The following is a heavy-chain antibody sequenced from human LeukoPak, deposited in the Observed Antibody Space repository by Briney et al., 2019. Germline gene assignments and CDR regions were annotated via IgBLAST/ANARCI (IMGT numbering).Heavy chain of an antibody. Sequence: SETLSLTCAVYGGSFSGYYWSWIRQPPGKGLEWIGEINHSGSTNYSPSLKSRVTISVDTSKNQFSLKLSSVTAADTAVYYCARHLDYYDSSGYYGWYYYYYYYMDVWGKGTTVTISS. D-gene: IGHD3-22*01. V-gene: IGHV4-34*01. CDR2: INHSGST. J-gene: IGHJ6*03. CDR1: GGSFSGYY. CDR3: ARHLDYYDSSGYYGWYYYYYYYMDV.